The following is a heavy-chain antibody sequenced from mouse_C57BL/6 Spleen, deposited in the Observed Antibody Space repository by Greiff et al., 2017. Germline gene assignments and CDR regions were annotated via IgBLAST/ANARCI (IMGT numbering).Heavy chain of an antibody. CDR1: GYTFTEYT. V-gene: IGHV1-62-2*01. D-gene: IGHD1-1*01. CDR2: FYPGSGSI. J-gene: IGHJ1*03. Sequence: QVQLQQSGAELVKPGASVKLSCKASGYTFTEYTIHWVKQRSGQGLEWIGWFYPGSGSIKYNEKFKDKATLTADKSSSTVYMELSRLTSEDSAVYFCARHEEGYYYGSSSWYFDVWGTGTTVTVSS. CDR3: ARHEEGYYYGSSSWYFDV.